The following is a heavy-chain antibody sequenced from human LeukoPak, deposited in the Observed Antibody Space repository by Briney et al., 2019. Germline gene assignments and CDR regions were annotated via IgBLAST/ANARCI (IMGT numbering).Heavy chain of an antibody. CDR2: INPSGGST. Sequence: GASVKVSCKASGYTFTSYYMHWVRQAPGQGLEWMGIINPSGGSTSYAQKFQGRVTITADKSTSTAYMELSSLRSEDTAVYYCARSYSSSWYLADAEYFQHWGQGTLVTVSS. CDR1: GYTFTSYY. D-gene: IGHD6-13*01. CDR3: ARSYSSSWYLADAEYFQH. V-gene: IGHV1-46*01. J-gene: IGHJ1*01.